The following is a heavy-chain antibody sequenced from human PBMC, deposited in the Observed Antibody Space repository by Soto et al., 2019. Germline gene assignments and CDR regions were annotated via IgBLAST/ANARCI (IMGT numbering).Heavy chain of an antibody. V-gene: IGHV1-3*01. CDR3: ARDYPRYCSSTSCPYNWSDP. CDR1: GYTFTSYA. CDR2: INAGNGNT. Sequence: ASVKVSCKASGYTFTSYAMHWVRQAPGQRLEWMGWINAGNGNTKYSQKFQGRVTITRDTSASTAYMELSSLRSEDTAVYYCARDYPRYCSSTSCPYNWSDPWGQGTLVTVSS. D-gene: IGHD2-2*01. J-gene: IGHJ5*02.